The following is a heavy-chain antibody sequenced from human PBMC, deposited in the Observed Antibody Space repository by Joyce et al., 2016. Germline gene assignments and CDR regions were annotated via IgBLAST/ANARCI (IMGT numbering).Heavy chain of an antibody. Sequence: QVQLVESGGGVVQPGRSLRLSCTASGLTLSNYGVHWVRQAPGKGPEWVAVISYDGVYKYYSDSVKGRFTISRDNSRDTLFLEMNSLRAEDTAVYYCAKILTAGYSSGWFLDYWGQGTLVTVSS. J-gene: IGHJ4*02. CDR2: ISYDGVYK. CDR3: AKILTAGYSSGWFLDY. D-gene: IGHD6-25*01. CDR1: GLTLSNYG. V-gene: IGHV3-30*18.